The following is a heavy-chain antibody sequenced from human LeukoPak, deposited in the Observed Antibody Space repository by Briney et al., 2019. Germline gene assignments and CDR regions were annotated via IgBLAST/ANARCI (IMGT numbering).Heavy chain of an antibody. Sequence: SETLSPTCTVSGGSISSSSYYWGWIRQPPGKGLEWIGSIYYSGSTYYNPSLKSRVTISVDTSKNQFSLKLSSVTAADTAVYYCARGAMITFGGVLFAFDIWGQGTMVTVSS. D-gene: IGHD3-16*01. V-gene: IGHV4-39*07. CDR3: ARGAMITFGGVLFAFDI. CDR2: IYYSGST. J-gene: IGHJ3*02. CDR1: GGSISSSSYY.